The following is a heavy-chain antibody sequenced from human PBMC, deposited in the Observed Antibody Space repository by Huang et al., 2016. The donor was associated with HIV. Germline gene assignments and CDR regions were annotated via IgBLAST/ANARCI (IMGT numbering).Heavy chain of an antibody. CDR3: ARARGYYDSSVSYYFDY. CDR1: GGTFSSYA. Sequence: QVQLVQSGAEVKKPGSSVKVSCKASGGTFSSYAISWVRQAPGQGVEWMGGISPSLGTANDGQKVQGRVTITADESTSTAYMELSSLRSEDTAVYYCARARGYYDSSVSYYFDYWGQGTLVTVSS. J-gene: IGHJ4*02. CDR2: ISPSLGTA. V-gene: IGHV1-69*13. D-gene: IGHD3-22*01.